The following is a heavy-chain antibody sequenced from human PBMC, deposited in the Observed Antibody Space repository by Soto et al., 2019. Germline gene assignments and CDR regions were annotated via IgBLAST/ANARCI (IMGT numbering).Heavy chain of an antibody. CDR3: AKNSAATIRVGFDY. V-gene: IGHV3-23*01. CDR2: ITGSDGRT. Sequence: EVQLLESGGGLVQPGGSLRLSCAASGFTFATYTMSWVRQTPGKGLEWVSAITGSDGRTYYADSVTGRFTISRDNSKNTLYLQMNSLGAEDTGVYYCAKNSAATIRVGFDYWGQGTLVTVSS. J-gene: IGHJ4*02. D-gene: IGHD5-12*01. CDR1: GFTFATYT.